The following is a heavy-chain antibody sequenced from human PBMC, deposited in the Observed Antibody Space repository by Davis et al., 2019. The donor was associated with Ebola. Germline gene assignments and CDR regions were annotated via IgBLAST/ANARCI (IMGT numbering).Heavy chain of an antibody. CDR2: INAGNANT. Sequence: ASVKVSCKASGYTFTCYAMHWVRQAPGQRLEWMGWINAGNANTKYSQKFQGRVTITRDTSASTAYMELSSLRSEDTAVYYCARDGGRYFDWFPYYYGMDVWSQGTTVTVSS. V-gene: IGHV1-3*01. J-gene: IGHJ6*02. CDR1: GYTFTCYA. CDR3: ARDGGRYFDWFPYYYGMDV. D-gene: IGHD3-9*01.